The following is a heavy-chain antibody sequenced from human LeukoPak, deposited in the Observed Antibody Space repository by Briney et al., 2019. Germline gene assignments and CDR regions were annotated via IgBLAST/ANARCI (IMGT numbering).Heavy chain of an antibody. CDR1: GYTFTGYY. D-gene: IGHD3-10*01. J-gene: IGHJ4*02. CDR3: ARDYYGSGSYYPLDY. CDR2: INPNSGGT. V-gene: IGHV1-2*02. Sequence: ASVKVSCKASGYTFTGYYMHWVRQAPGQGLEWMGWINPNSGGTNYAQKFQGRVTMTRDTSISTAYMELSRLRSDDTAEYYCARDYYGSGSYYPLDYWGQGTLVTVSS.